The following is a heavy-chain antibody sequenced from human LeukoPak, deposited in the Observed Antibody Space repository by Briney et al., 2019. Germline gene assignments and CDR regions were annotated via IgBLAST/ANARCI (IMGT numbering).Heavy chain of an antibody. CDR2: INPNSGGT. J-gene: IGHJ6*03. CDR1: GYTFTSYY. D-gene: IGHD1-26*01. Sequence: ASVKVSCKASGYTFTSYYMHWVRQAPGQGLEWMGWINPNSGGTNYAQKFQGRVTMTRDTSISTAYMELSRLRSDDTAVYYCARDLSGSYYSIYYYMDVWGKETTVTVSS. CDR3: ARDLSGSYYSIYYYMDV. V-gene: IGHV1-2*02.